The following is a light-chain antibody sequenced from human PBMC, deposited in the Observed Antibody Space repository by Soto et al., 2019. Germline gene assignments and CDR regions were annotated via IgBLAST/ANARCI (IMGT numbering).Light chain of an antibody. CDR2: YDS. CDR3: QVWDSSSDHPYV. J-gene: IGLJ1*01. CDR1: NIGSKS. Sequence: SYELTQPPPVSVAPGKTARITCGGNNIGSKSVHWYQQKPGQAPVLVIYYDSDRPSGIPERFSGSNSGNTATLTISRVEAGDEADYYCQVWDSSSDHPYVFGTGTKVTVL. V-gene: IGLV3-21*04.